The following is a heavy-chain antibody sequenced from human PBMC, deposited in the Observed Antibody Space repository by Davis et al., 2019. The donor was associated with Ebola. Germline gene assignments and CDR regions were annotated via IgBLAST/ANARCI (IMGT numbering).Heavy chain of an antibody. CDR1: GFTFSNYD. CDR2: IDPAGNT. J-gene: IGHJ3*02. Sequence: PGGSLRLSCAASGFTFSNYDMHWVRQVTGKGLEWVSAIDPAGNTYYLDSVKGRFTISRENAKKSLYLQMNGLRAGDTAVYYCARGHKVGQNSDGFDIWGQGTMVTVSS. CDR3: ARGHKVGQNSDGFDI. D-gene: IGHD2/OR15-2a*01. V-gene: IGHV3-13*01.